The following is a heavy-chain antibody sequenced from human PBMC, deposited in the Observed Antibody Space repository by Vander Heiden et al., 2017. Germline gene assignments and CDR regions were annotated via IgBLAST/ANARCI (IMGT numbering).Heavy chain of an antibody. D-gene: IGHD4-17*01. CDR2: ISYDGSNK. CDR3: AGLWVTTSNDAFDI. Sequence: QVQLVESGVGVVQPGRSLRLSCAASGFTFSSYGMHWVRQAPGKGLEWVAVISYDGSNKYYADSVKGRFTISRDNSKNTLYLQMNSLRAEDTAVYYCAGLWVTTSNDAFDIWGQGTMVTVSS. V-gene: IGHV3-30*03. CDR1: GFTFSSYG. J-gene: IGHJ3*02.